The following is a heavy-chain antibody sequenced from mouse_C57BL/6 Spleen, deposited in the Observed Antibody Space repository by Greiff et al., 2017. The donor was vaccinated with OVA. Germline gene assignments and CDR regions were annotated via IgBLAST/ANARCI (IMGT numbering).Heavy chain of an antibody. CDR2: IDPSDSET. Sequence: QVQLKQPGAELVRPGSSVKLSCKASGYTFTSYWMHWVKQRPIQGLEWIGNIDPSDSETHYNQKFKDKATLTVDKSSSTAYMQLSSLTSEDSAVYYCALNWDSAYYFDYWGQGTTLTVSS. J-gene: IGHJ2*01. V-gene: IGHV1-52*01. D-gene: IGHD4-1*02. CDR1: GYTFTSYW. CDR3: ALNWDSAYYFDY.